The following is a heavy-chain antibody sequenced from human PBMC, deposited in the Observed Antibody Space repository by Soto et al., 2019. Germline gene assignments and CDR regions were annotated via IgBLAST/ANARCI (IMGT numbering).Heavy chain of an antibody. V-gene: IGHV1-69*06. CDR1: GGTFSSYA. CDR3: ARVKGLYSSSSGALHY. D-gene: IGHD6-6*01. J-gene: IGHJ4*02. CDR2: SIPIFGTA. Sequence: QVQLVQSGAEVKKPGSSVKVSCKASGGTFSSYAISWVRQAPGQGLEGMGGSIPIFGTANYAQKFQGRVTITADKSTSTAYMELSSLRSEDTAVYYCARVKGLYSSSSGALHYWGQGTLVTVSS.